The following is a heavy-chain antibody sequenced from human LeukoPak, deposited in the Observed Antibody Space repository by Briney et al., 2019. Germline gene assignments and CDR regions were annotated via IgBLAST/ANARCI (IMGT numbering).Heavy chain of an antibody. CDR1: GYAITSGGFS. D-gene: IGHD1-26*01. CDR3: ARGKYSGTYYFDS. V-gene: IGHV4-30-2*01. Sequence: TSETLSLTCTVSGYAITSGGFSWNWIRQPPGKGLEWIGCIYDRGPAYYNPSLKSRVTISVDTSKNQFSLKLSSVTAADTAVYYCARGKYSGTYYFDSWGQGTLVAVSS. J-gene: IGHJ4*02. CDR2: IYDRGPA.